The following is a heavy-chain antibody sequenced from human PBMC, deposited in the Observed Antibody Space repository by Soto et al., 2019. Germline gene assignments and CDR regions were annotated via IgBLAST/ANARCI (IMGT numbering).Heavy chain of an antibody. CDR1: GFTFSSYA. CDR2: ISDDGGNK. D-gene: IGHD4-4*01. V-gene: IGHV3-30-3*02. Sequence: GGSLRLSCAASGFTFSSYAMHWVRQAPGKGLEWVAVISDDGGNKYYADSVKGRFTISRDNSKNTLFLQMNSLRTEDTAIYYCAKRTDYTDNYFDFWGQGTLVTVSS. CDR3: AKRTDYTDNYFDF. J-gene: IGHJ4*02.